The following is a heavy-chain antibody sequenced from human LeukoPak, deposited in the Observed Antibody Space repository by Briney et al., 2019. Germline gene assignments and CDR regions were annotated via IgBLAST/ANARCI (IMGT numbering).Heavy chain of an antibody. CDR3: ARDEEVGGPHDGAFDF. J-gene: IGHJ3*01. CDR2: IYTSGST. CDR1: GGSISSYY. Sequence: PSETLSLTCTVSGGSISSYYWSWMRQPAGKGLEWIGRIYTSGSTNYNPSLESRVTMSIDTSKNQFSLRLKSVAAADTAIYYCARDEEVGGPHDGAFDFWGQGTLVTVSS. D-gene: IGHD1-26*01. V-gene: IGHV4-4*07.